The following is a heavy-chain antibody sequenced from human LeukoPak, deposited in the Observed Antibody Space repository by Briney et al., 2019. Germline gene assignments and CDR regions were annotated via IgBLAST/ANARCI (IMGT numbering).Heavy chain of an antibody. Sequence: GGSLRLSCAVSGFTFVSHAMNWVRQAPGKGLEWISFINQYGTIVYYADSVKGRFATSRDNAKNSLYLQMNSLRAEDTAVYYCARDLSDFWSGQRGDAFDIWGQGTMVTVSS. CDR3: ARDLSDFWSGQRGDAFDI. CDR2: INQYGTIV. CDR1: GFTFVSHA. D-gene: IGHD3-3*01. J-gene: IGHJ3*02. V-gene: IGHV3-48*04.